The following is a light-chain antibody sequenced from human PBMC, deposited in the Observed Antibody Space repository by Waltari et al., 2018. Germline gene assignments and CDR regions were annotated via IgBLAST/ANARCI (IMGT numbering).Light chain of an antibody. CDR1: SSDVGSDNL. CDR3: CSYAGSSTS. Sequence: QSALTQPASVSGSPGQSITISCTGTSSDVGSDNLVSWYQQHPGKAPKLMIYEGSKRPSGVSNRFSGSKSGNTASLTISGLQAEDEADYYCCSYAGSSTSFGTGTKVTVL. CDR2: EGS. J-gene: IGLJ1*01. V-gene: IGLV2-23*01.